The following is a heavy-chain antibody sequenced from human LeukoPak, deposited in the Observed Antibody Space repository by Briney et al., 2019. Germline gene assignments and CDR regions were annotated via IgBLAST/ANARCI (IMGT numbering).Heavy chain of an antibody. CDR1: GFTFSSYW. J-gene: IGHJ3*02. D-gene: IGHD6-19*01. CDR2: INTDGSST. CDR3: ARVLAVAGTGAFDI. V-gene: IGHV3-74*01. Sequence: GGSLRLSCAASGFTFSSYWMYWVRQAPGKGLVWVSRINTDGSSTTYADSVMGRFTISRDNAKNTVYLQMNSLGAEDTAVYYCARVLAVAGTGAFDIWGQGTMVTVSS.